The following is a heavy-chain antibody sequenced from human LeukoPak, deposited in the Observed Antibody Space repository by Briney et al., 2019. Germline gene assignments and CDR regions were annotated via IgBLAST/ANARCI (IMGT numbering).Heavy chain of an antibody. CDR3: ARIDYVRQSGHDSF. CDR2: IDSDGSTT. V-gene: IGHV3-74*01. J-gene: IGHJ4*02. Sequence: GGSLRLSCAASGFTFRNYWMQWVRQVSRKGPVWLSRIDSDGSTTPYAASLQRRFTISRDNAKNTLFLQMNSLRAEDTAVYYCARIDYVRQSGHDSFWGQGTLVTVSS. D-gene: IGHD5-12*01. CDR1: GFTFRNYW.